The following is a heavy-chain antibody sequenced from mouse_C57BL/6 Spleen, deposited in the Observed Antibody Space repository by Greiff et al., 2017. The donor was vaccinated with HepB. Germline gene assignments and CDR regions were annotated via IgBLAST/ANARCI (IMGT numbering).Heavy chain of an antibody. D-gene: IGHD2-5*01. Sequence: VQLQQPGAELVRPGSSVKLSCKASGYTFTSYWMDWVKQRPGQGLEWIGNIYPSDSETHYNQKFKDKATLTVDKSSSTAYMQLSSLTSEDSAVYYCARGYSTLYAMDYWGQGTSVTVSS. CDR2: IYPSDSET. CDR3: ARGYSTLYAMDY. V-gene: IGHV1-61*01. J-gene: IGHJ4*01. CDR1: GYTFTSYW.